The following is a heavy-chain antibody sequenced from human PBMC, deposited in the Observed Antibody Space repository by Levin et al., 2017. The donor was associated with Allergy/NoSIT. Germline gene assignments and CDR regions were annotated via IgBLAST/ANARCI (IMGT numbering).Heavy chain of an antibody. CDR1: GFTVSSNY. CDR2: IYSGGST. J-gene: IGHJ4*02. CDR3: ARDRLGYSYGYGFSDY. V-gene: IGHV3-53*01. D-gene: IGHD5-18*01. Sequence: ASVKVSCAASGFTVSSNYMSWVRQAPGKGLEWVSVIYSGGSTYYADSVKGRFTISRDNSKNTLYLQMNSLRAEDTAVYYCARDRLGYSYGYGFSDYWGQGTLVIVSS.